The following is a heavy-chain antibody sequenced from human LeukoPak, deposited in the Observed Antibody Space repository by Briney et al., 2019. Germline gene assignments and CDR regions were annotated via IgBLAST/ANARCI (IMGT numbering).Heavy chain of an antibody. V-gene: IGHV4-31*03. J-gene: IGHJ4*02. CDR1: GGSISSGGYY. D-gene: IGHD2-15*01. CDR3: ARVGSDIVVVSY. Sequence: PSQTLSLTCTVSGGSISSGGYYWSWIRQHPGKGLEWIGYIYYSGSTYYNPSLKSRVTISVDTSKNQFSLKLSSVTAADTAVYYCARVGSDIVVVSYWGQGTLVTVSS. CDR2: IYYSGST.